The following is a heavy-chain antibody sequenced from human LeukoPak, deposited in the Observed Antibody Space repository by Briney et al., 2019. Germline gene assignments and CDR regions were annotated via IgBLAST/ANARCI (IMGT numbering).Heavy chain of an antibody. D-gene: IGHD3-22*01. V-gene: IGHV4-34*01. CDR3: ARGRHDITMIVVVMTSVSYYLDV. CDR2: ISPSGST. Sequence: KPSETLSLTCAVYGGSFSGYHWTWIRQSPGKGLEWIGDISPSGSTYYNPSLKSRLTISVDTSKNQFSLKLRSVTAADTAVYYCARGRHDITMIVVVMTSVSYYLDVWGKGTTVTVS. J-gene: IGHJ6*03. CDR1: GGSFSGYH.